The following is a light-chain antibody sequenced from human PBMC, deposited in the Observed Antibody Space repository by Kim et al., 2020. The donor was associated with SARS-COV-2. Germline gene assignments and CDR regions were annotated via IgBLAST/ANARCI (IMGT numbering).Light chain of an antibody. V-gene: IGLV2-18*02. CDR2: EVT. CDR1: RGDIGGYDR. CDR3: GSYRSDTTLI. J-gene: IGLJ2*01. Sequence: QSALTQPPTVSGSPGQSVTISCTGTRGDIGGYDRVSWFRQSPGTAPKLIMSEVTKRPSGVPDRFSGYKSGSTASLTISGLQAEDEADYYCGSYRSDTTLIFGGGTQLTVL.